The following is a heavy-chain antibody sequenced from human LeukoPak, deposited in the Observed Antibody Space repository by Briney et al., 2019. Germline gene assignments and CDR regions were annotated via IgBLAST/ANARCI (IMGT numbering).Heavy chain of an antibody. CDR2: INPNSGDT. CDR1: GYTFTGYY. V-gene: IGHV1-2*02. D-gene: IGHD3-10*01. J-gene: IGHJ6*02. CDR3: ARAGAVYYYGMDV. Sequence: GASVKVSCKASGYTFTGYYVHWVRQAPGQGLEWMGWINPNSGDTNYVQRFQGRVTMTRDTSISTAYMELSRLRSDDTAMYYCARAGAVYYYGMDVWGQGTTVTVSS.